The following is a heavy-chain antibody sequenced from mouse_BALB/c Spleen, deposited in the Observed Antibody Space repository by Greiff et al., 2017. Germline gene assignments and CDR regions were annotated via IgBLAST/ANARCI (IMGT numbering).Heavy chain of an antibody. V-gene: IGHV5-6-5*01. CDR3: ARGDTATSWFAY. Sequence: DVMLVESGGGLVKPGGSLKLSCAASGFTFSSYAMSWVRQTPEKRLEWVASISSGGSTYYPDSVKGRFTISRDNARNILYLQMSSLRSEDTAMYYCARGDTATSWFAYWGQGTLVTVSA. CDR2: ISSGGST. CDR1: GFTFSSYA. D-gene: IGHD1-2*01. J-gene: IGHJ3*01.